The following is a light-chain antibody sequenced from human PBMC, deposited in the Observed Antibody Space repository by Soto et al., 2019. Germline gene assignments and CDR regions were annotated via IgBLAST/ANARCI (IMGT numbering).Light chain of an antibody. V-gene: IGKV3D-20*02. CDR1: QRVSSSY. J-gene: IGKJ5*01. CDR2: AAS. Sequence: EIVLTQSPGTLSLSPGERGTLSCRASQRVSSSYLAWYQHKPGQAPRLLIYAASSRATGIPDRFSGSGSGTDFTLTISSLEPEDFAVYYCQQRSNWPITFGQGTRLEIK. CDR3: QQRSNWPIT.